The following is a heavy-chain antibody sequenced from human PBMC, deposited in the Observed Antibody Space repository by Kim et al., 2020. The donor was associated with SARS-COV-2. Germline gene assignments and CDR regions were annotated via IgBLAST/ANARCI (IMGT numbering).Heavy chain of an antibody. V-gene: IGHV3-74*01. D-gene: IGHD6-19*01. CDR2: INSDGSST. CDR3: GRGEGSTGWYVGDY. CDR1: GFSFSSYW. Sequence: GGSLRLSCAASGFSFSSYWMHWVRQAPGKGLVWVSRINSDGSSTTYADSVKGRFTISRDNTKNTLYLQMNSLRAEDTAVYYCGRGEGSTGWYVGDYWGQGTLVTVSS. J-gene: IGHJ4*02.